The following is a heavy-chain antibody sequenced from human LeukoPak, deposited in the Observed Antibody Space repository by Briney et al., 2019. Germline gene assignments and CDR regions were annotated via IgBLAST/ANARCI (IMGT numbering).Heavy chain of an antibody. CDR2: IKQDGSEK. CDR1: GFTFSSYW. D-gene: IGHD4-17*01. V-gene: IGHV3-7*01. CDR3: AREPYGDYLDY. J-gene: IGHJ4*02. Sequence: HGGSLVLSCAASGFTFSSYWMSWVRPAPGKGLEWVANIKQDGSEKYYVDSVKGRFTISRDNAKNSLYLQMNSLRAEDTAVYYCAREPYGDYLDYWGQGTLVTVSS.